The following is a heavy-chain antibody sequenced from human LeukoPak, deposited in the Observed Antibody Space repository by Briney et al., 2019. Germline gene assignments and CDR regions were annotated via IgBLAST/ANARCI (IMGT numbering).Heavy chain of an antibody. Sequence: GGSLRLSCAASGFTFSSYSMNWVRQAPGKGLEWVSYISSSGSTIYYADSVKGRFTISRDNAKNSLYLQMNSLRAEDTAVYYCARGTSSGWIPRYYYYYMDVWGKGTTVTISS. CDR3: ARGTSSGWIPRYYYYYMDV. CDR2: ISSSGSTI. V-gene: IGHV3-48*04. J-gene: IGHJ6*03. CDR1: GFTFSSYS. D-gene: IGHD6-19*01.